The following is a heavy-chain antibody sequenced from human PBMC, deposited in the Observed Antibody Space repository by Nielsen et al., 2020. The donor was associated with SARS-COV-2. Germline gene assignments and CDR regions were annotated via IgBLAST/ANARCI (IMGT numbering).Heavy chain of an antibody. CDR1: GFTFTNYG. J-gene: IGHJ4*02. CDR2: ISASGGST. D-gene: IGHD6-13*01. V-gene: IGHV3-23*01. CDR3: AASKSGYYFDL. Sequence: GGSLRLSCAASGFTFTNYGMTWVRQDPGKGLEWVSTISASGGSTFYIDSVKGRFTISRDSFKNTLYLQMNSLRAEDTAVYYCAASKSGYYFDLWGQGTLVTVSS.